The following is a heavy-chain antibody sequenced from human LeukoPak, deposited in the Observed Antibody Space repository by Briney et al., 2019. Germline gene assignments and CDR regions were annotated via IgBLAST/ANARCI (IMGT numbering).Heavy chain of an antibody. D-gene: IGHD1-26*01. CDR2: IWYDGSNK. V-gene: IGHV3-33*01. CDR1: GFTFSSYG. Sequence: GGSLRLSCAASGFTFSSYGMHWVRQAPGKGLEWVAVIWYDGSNKYYADSVKGRFTISRDNSKNTLYLQMNSLRAEDTAVYYCARVGSGSYDSCFDYWGQGTLVTVSS. J-gene: IGHJ4*02. CDR3: ARVGSGSYDSCFDY.